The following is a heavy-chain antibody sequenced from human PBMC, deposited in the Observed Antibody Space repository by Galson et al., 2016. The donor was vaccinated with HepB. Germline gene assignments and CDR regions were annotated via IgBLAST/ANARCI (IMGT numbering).Heavy chain of an antibody. CDR2: ISSSSTYI. V-gene: IGHV3-21*01. J-gene: IGHJ4*02. CDR1: GFTFVSYS. Sequence: SLRLSCAASGFTFVSYSMTWVRQVPGKGLEWVSSISSSSTYIYYADSVRGRVTISRDNAKSALYLKMNTLRVEETAVYYCAREASTGYTSAYQDYWGQGTLVSVSS. D-gene: IGHD5-12*01. CDR3: AREASTGYTSAYQDY.